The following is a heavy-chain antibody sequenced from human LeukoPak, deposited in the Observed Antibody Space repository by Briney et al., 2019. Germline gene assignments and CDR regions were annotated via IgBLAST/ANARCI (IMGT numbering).Heavy chain of an antibody. V-gene: IGHV3-11*03. CDR2: ISSSNTYT. D-gene: IGHD2-8*01. CDR1: GFSFSDYY. CDR3: ARWSGNGFFDY. Sequence: GGSLRLSCAASGFSFSDYYMSWIRQAPGKGLEWVSYISSSNTYTNYADSVKGRFTMSRDSAKNSLFLQMNSLRADDMAVYYCARWSGNGFFDYWGQGTLVTVSS. J-gene: IGHJ4*02.